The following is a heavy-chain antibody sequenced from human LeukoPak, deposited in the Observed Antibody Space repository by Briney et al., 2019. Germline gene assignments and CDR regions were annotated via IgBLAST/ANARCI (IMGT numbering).Heavy chain of an antibody. V-gene: IGHV3-11*04. J-gene: IGHJ4*02. D-gene: IGHD6-19*01. Sequence: GGSLRLSCAASGFTFSDYYMSRIRQAPGKGLEWVSYISSSGSTIYYADSVKGRFTISRDNAKNSLYLQMNSLRAEDTAVYYCASRLYSSGSFDYWGQGTLVTVSS. CDR2: ISSSGSTI. CDR3: ASRLYSSGSFDY. CDR1: GFTFSDYY.